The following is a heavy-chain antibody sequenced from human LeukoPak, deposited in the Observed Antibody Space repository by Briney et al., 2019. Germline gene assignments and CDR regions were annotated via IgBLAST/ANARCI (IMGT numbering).Heavy chain of an antibody. CDR3: ARARGAGTFDY. CDR2: INPNSGTT. CDR1: GYTFTSYY. V-gene: IGHV1-46*01. Sequence: ASVKVSCKASGYTFTSYYMHWVRQAPGQGLEWMGIINPNSGTTGYAQDFQGRVTTTRDTSTSTVYMELSSLRSEDTAVYYCARARGAGTFDYWGQGTLVTVSS. J-gene: IGHJ4*02. D-gene: IGHD6-13*01.